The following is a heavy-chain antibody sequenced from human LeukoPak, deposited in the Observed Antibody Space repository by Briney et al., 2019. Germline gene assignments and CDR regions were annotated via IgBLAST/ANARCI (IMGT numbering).Heavy chain of an antibody. J-gene: IGHJ6*02. CDR2: ISSDGGTK. CDR3: ASADYDFWSGFLYGMDV. CDR1: KFTFSNYG. V-gene: IGHV3-30*03. D-gene: IGHD3-3*01. Sequence: GGSLRLSCTASKFTFSNYGMQWVRQAPGKGLEWVAVISSDGGTKYYADSVKGRFTLSRDNSRNTLDLQMNSLGPEDTAVYYCASADYDFWSGFLYGMDVWGQGTTVTVSS.